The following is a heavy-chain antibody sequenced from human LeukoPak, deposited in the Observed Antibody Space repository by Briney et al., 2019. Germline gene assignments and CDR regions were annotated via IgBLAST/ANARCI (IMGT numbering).Heavy chain of an antibody. V-gene: IGHV4-61*09. CDR1: GDSLTSGSRY. D-gene: IGHD4-17*01. CDR3: ARCMSELDYGDYAYYYLMDV. J-gene: IGHJ6*04. Sequence: DPSQTLSLTCTVSGDSLTSGSRYWSWIRQPAGKGLEWIGHFYSSTRTTYNPSLESRVTISGDTAKNQFSLKLDSVTAADTAVYFCARCMSELDYGDYAYYYLMDVWGKGTTVTVSS. CDR2: FYSSTRT.